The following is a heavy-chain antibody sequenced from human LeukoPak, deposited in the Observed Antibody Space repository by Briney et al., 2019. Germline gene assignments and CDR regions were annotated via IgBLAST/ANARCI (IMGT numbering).Heavy chain of an antibody. D-gene: IGHD2-2*01. Sequence: PGGSLRLSCAASGFTFSSYAVSWVRQAPGKGLEWVSAISGNGGSTYYADTVKGRFTISRDNSKNTLYLQMNSLRAEDTAVYYCAKGTTWIYYYYYYMDVWGKGTTVTVSS. CDR3: AKGTTWIYYYYYYMDV. V-gene: IGHV3-23*01. J-gene: IGHJ6*03. CDR1: GFTFSSYA. CDR2: ISGNGGST.